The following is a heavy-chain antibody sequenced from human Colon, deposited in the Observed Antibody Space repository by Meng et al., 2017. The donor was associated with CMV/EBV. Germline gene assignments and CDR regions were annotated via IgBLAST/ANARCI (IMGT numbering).Heavy chain of an antibody. D-gene: IGHD6-13*01. J-gene: IGHJ6*02. V-gene: IGHV3-72*01. CDR3: AAITAAAVTLYGMDV. CDR2: ISNKLNDFPT. Sequence: GESLKISCGGSGFTFGDHYMDWFRLAPGKGLEWLGRISNKLNDFPTQYAASVKGRFSISRDDSQSSLYLQMNSLKSEDTAVYYCAAITAAAVTLYGMDVWGLGTTVTVSS. CDR1: GFTFGDHY.